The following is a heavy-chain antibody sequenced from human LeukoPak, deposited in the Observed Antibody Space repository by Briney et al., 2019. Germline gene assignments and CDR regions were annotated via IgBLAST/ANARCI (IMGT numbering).Heavy chain of an antibody. D-gene: IGHD3-10*01. CDR1: GGSISSYY. Sequence: SETLSLTCTVSGGSISSYYWSWIRQPPGKGLEWIGYIYYSGSTNYNPSLKSRVTISVDTSKNQFSLKLSSVTAADTAVYYCAREKVLLWLGDRIRGLFDYWGQGTLVTVSS. CDR3: AREKVLLWLGDRIRGLFDY. CDR2: IYYSGST. V-gene: IGHV4-59*01. J-gene: IGHJ4*02.